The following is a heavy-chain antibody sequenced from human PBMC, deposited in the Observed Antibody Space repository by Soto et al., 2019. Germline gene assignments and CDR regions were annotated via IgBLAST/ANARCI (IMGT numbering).Heavy chain of an antibody. Sequence: PSETLSLTCTVSGGSVSSTSYYWSWIRQPPGKGLEWIGYIYNSGSTNYKPSLKSRVTISVDTSKNQFSLNLTSVTAADTAVYFCARDVRGWNQGSYYYYGMDVWGQGTTVTVSS. V-gene: IGHV4-61*01. D-gene: IGHD6-19*01. CDR1: GGSVSSTSYY. CDR3: ARDVRGWNQGSYYYYGMDV. CDR2: IYNSGST. J-gene: IGHJ6*02.